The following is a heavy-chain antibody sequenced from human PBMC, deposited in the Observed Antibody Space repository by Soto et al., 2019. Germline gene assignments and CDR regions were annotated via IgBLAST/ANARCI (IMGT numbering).Heavy chain of an antibody. J-gene: IGHJ6*02. CDR2: ISFDGNRR. CDR1: GFNFSKFD. V-gene: IGHV3-30-3*01. Sequence: GGSLRLSCAASGFNFSKFDMHWVRQAPGKELEWVAVISFDGNRRYYPDSVKGRFTISRDNSQNALYLQMNSPGAEDTAVYYCARDVYRYSSSSPDDVWGQGTTVTVSS. D-gene: IGHD6-6*01. CDR3: ARDVYRYSSSSPDDV.